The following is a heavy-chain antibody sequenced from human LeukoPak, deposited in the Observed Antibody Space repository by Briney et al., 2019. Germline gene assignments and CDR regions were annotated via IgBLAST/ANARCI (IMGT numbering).Heavy chain of an antibody. D-gene: IGHD3-9*01. J-gene: IGHJ4*02. CDR3: ARLGSRDDILTGYYWVYFDY. V-gene: IGHV3-21*01. CDR1: GFTFSSYS. CDR2: ISSSSSSI. Sequence: GGSLRLSCAASGFTFSSYSMNWVRQAPGKGLEWVSSISSSSSSIYYADSVKGRFTISRDNAKNSLYLQMNSLRAEDTAVYYCARLGSRDDILTGYYWVYFDYWGQGTLVTVSS.